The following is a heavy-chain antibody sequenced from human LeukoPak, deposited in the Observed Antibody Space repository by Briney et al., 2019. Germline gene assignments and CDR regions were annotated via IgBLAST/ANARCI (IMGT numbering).Heavy chain of an antibody. J-gene: IGHJ4*02. CDR1: GFTFSSYG. CDR3: AKDDYSNYPGY. D-gene: IGHD4-11*01. CDR2: ISYDGSNK. V-gene: IGHV3-30*18. Sequence: GGSLRLSCAASGFTFSSYGMHWVRQAPGKGLEWVAVISYDGSNKYYADSVKGRFTISRDNSKNTLYLQMNSLRAEDTAVYYCAKDDYSNYPGYWGQGTLVTVSS.